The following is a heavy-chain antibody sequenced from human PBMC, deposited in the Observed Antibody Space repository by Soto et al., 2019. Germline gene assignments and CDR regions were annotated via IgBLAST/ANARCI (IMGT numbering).Heavy chain of an antibody. CDR3: ARGGITMVRGVPDYYYGMDV. CDR1: GGSVSSGSYY. J-gene: IGHJ6*02. Sequence: QVQLQESGPGLVKPSETLSLTYTVSGGSVSSGSYYWSWIRQPPGKGLEWIGYIYYSGSTNYNPSLKSRVTISVDTSKNQFSLKLSSVTAADTAVYYCARGGITMVRGVPDYYYGMDVWGQGTTVTVSS. V-gene: IGHV4-61*01. CDR2: IYYSGST. D-gene: IGHD3-10*01.